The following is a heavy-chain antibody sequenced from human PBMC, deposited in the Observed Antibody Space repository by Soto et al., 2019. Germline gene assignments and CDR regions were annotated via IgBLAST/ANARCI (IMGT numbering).Heavy chain of an antibody. Sequence: QVQQVQSGTEVKKTGASVKVSCKASGYIFTSHGFSWVRQAPGQGLEWLGWISGYNGNTNYAQKFQGRLTMTTDISTSTAYRERRSPRPDDTAVEYCARGPIVLVEGWVDLWGQGTLVTVTS. D-gene: IGHD2-8*01. CDR1: GYIFTSHG. J-gene: IGHJ5*02. CDR2: ISGYNGNT. V-gene: IGHV1-18*01. CDR3: ARGPIVLVEGWVDL.